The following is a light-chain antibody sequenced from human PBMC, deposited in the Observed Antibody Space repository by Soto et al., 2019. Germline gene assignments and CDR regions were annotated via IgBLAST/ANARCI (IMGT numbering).Light chain of an antibody. Sequence: IQMTQSPSSLSASVGDRVTITCQASQDISNYLNWYQQKPGKAPKLLIYDASNLETGVPSRFSGSGSGTDFTFTISRLQPEDIATYYCQQYDNPWTFGQGTKVDIK. CDR1: QDISNY. J-gene: IGKJ1*01. V-gene: IGKV1-33*01. CDR3: QQYDNPWT. CDR2: DAS.